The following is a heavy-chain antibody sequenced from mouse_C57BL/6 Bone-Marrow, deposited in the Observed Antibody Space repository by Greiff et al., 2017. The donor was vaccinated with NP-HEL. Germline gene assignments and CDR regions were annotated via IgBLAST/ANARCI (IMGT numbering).Heavy chain of an antibody. CDR1: GYTFTDYY. CDR2: INPYNGGT. J-gene: IGHJ2*01. CDR3: ARSELGRYFDY. D-gene: IGHD4-1*01. V-gene: IGHV1-19*01. Sequence: VQLKESGPVLVKPGASVKMSCKASGYTFTDYYMNWVKQSHGKSLEWIGVINPYNGGTSYNQKFKGKATLTADKSSSTAYMELNSLTSEDSAVYYCARSELGRYFDYWGQGTTLTVSS.